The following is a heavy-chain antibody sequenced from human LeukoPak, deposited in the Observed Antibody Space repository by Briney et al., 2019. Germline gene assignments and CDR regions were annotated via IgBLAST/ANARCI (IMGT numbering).Heavy chain of an antibody. J-gene: IGHJ6*02. CDR1: GFSFTDYY. CDR2: ISSSGSTI. CDR3: ARFELAGYYYYGMDV. V-gene: IGHV3-11*04. Sequence: GGSLRLSCAASGFSFTDYYMSWIRQAPGKGLEWVSYISSSGSTIYYADSVKGRFTISRDNAKNSLYLQMNSLRAEDTAVYYYARFELAGYYYYGMDVWGQGTTVTVSS. D-gene: IGHD6-6*01.